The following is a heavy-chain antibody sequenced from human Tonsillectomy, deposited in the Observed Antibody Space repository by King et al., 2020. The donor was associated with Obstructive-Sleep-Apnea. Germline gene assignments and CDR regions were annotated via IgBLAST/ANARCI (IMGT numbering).Heavy chain of an antibody. CDR2: ISGNSGGI. CDR3: ARDSVGT. D-gene: IGHD2-15*01. Sequence: VQLVESGGGLVQPGRSLRLSCEASGFMFDDYAMHWVRQTPGKGLEWVSGISGNSGGIGYADSVKGRFTISRDNARNSLYLQMDNLRIEDTALYYCARDSVGTWGQGTLVTVSS. J-gene: IGHJ4*02. V-gene: IGHV3-9*01. CDR1: GFMFDDYA.